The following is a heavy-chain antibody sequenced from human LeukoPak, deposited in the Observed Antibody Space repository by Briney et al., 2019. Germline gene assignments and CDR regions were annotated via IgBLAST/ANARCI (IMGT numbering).Heavy chain of an antibody. V-gene: IGHV3-48*04. CDR1: GFTFSSYS. J-gene: IGHJ4*02. Sequence: PGGSLRLSCAASGFTFSSYSINWPRQAPGKGLEWLSYISGTSRTVYYADSVKGRFTISRDNAKNSLYLQMNSLRAEDTAVYYCARDLSWGQGTLVTVSS. CDR3: ARDLS. CDR2: ISGTSRTV.